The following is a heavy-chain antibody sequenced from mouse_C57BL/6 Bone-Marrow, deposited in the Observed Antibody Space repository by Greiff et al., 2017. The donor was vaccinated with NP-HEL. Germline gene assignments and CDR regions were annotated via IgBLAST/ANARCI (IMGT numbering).Heavy chain of an antibody. CDR2: IDPSDSYT. D-gene: IGHD1-1*01. Sequence: QVQLQQPGAELVKPGASVKLSCKASGYTFTSYWMQWVKQRPGQGLEWIGEIDPSDSYTNYKQKFKGKATLTVDTSPSTASMPLRSLTSEDSAVYYCASSLPRYYGSLLDWYFDVWGTGTTVTVSS. J-gene: IGHJ1*03. CDR1: GYTFTSYW. CDR3: ASSLPRYYGSLLDWYFDV. V-gene: IGHV1-50*01.